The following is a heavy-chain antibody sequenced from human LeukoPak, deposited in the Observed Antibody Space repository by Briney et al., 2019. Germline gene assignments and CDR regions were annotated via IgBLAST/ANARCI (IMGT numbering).Heavy chain of an antibody. Sequence: PSGTLSLTCAVSGGSISSSNWWSWVRQPPGKGLEWIGEINHSGSTNYNPSLKSRVTISVDTSKNQFSLKLSSVTAADTAVYYCARGYSLHAYFDYWGQGTLVTVSS. CDR2: INHSGST. V-gene: IGHV4-4*02. J-gene: IGHJ4*02. CDR1: GGSISSSNW. CDR3: ARGYSLHAYFDY. D-gene: IGHD1-26*01.